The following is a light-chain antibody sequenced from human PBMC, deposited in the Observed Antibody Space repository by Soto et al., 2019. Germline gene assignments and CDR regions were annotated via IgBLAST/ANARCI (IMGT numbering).Light chain of an antibody. Sequence: QSVLTQPASVSASPGQSIIISCTGSSSDVGTYNFVSWYQQHPGKAPKLLLYNVSNRPSGISDRFSGSKSGNTASLTIAGLKAEDEADYYCGSYTSSDTRVVFGGGTQLTVL. V-gene: IGLV2-14*03. CDR3: GSYTSSDTRVV. J-gene: IGLJ2*01. CDR1: SSDVGTYNF. CDR2: NVS.